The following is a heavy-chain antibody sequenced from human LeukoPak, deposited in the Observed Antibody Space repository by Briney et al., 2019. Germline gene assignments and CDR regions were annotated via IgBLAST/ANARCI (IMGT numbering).Heavy chain of an antibody. J-gene: IGHJ4*02. CDR2: INHRGNT. V-gene: IGHV4-34*01. CDR3: ARLEEQLEGGLYFFDS. CDR1: GGSFSGYY. D-gene: IGHD6-6*01. Sequence: SETLSLTCAVYGGSFSGYYWSWIRQPPGKGLEWIGEINHRGNTNCNPSLKSRVTISVDTSKNQFSLKLTSVTAADTAVYYCARLEEQLEGGLYFFDSWGQGTLLTVSS.